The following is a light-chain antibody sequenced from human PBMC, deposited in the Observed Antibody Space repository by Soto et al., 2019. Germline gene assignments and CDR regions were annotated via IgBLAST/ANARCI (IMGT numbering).Light chain of an antibody. Sequence: QSVLTQPPSASGSPGQSVTISCTGTSSDVGGYNYVSWYQHHPGKAPKLIIYEVYKRPSGVPARFSGSKTGNTAALTVSGLPAEDEADYYCSSYVGTNSYVFGTGTKLTVL. V-gene: IGLV2-8*01. CDR1: SSDVGGYNY. CDR3: SSYVGTNSYV. CDR2: EVY. J-gene: IGLJ1*01.